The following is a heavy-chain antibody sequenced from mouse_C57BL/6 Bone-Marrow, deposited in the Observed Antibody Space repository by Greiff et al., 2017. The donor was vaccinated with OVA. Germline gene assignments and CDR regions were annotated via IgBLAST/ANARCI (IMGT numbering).Heavy chain of an antibody. D-gene: IGHD1-1*01. Sequence: QVQLQQSGAELVRPMTSVKVSCKASGYAFTNYLIEWVKQRPGQGLEWIGVINPGSGGTNYNEKFKGKATLTADKSSSTAYMQLSSLTSEDSAVYFCAREGYGSPWFAYWGQGTLVTVSA. CDR3: AREGYGSPWFAY. V-gene: IGHV1-54*01. CDR1: GYAFTNYL. CDR2: INPGSGGT. J-gene: IGHJ3*01.